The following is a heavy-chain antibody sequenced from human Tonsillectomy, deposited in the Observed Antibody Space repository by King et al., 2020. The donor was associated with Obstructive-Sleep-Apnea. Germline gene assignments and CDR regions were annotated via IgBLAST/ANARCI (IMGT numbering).Heavy chain of an antibody. D-gene: IGHD2-2*01. Sequence: EFQGRVTMTRNTSISTAYMELSSLRSEDTAVYYCATRRGAGSSDYWGQGTLVTVSS. V-gene: IGHV1-8*01. CDR3: ATRRGAGSSDY. J-gene: IGHJ4*02.